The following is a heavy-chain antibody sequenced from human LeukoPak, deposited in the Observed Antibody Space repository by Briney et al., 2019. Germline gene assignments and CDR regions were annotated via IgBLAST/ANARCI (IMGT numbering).Heavy chain of an antibody. CDR2: INDGGGTT. D-gene: IGHD3-9*01. V-gene: IGHV3-23*01. CDR1: GFTFSTYW. CDR3: TNQPILAGTIDY. Sequence: PGGSLRLSCAASGFTFSTYWMHWVRPAPGKALVCVSTINDGGGTTYYADSVKGRFTISRDNSKNTLYLEMNNLRAEDTALYYCTNQPILAGTIDYWGQGTLVTVSS. J-gene: IGHJ4*02.